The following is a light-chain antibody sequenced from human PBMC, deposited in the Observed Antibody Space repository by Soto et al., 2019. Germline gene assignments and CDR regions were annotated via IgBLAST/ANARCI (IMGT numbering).Light chain of an antibody. V-gene: IGLV1-47*02. CDR2: YNS. J-gene: IGLJ1*01. CDR3: VSWDDSLRAYR. CDR1: TSNIGTNF. Sequence: QSVMTQPPSASGAPGQRVTVSCSGSTSNIGTNFVYWYRQLPGTAPTPLIYYNSQRPPGVPDRFSGAQSGASASLAISGLRSEDEADYYCVSWDDSLRAYRFGSGTKRTVL.